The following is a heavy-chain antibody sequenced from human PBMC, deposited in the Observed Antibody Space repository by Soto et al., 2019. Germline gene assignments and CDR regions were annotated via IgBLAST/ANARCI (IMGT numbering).Heavy chain of an antibody. V-gene: IGHV3-21*06. CDR2: GTYK. D-gene: IGHD3-22*01. CDR1: GFIFTSSD. CDR3: ARKSNSDISGYDYFDY. Sequence: EGQLVESGGGLVEPGGSLRLSCAASGFIFTSSDMTGTYKFYAEPAKGRFTISRDNAKNSLYLQMNSLTAEDTAVYYCARKSNSDISGYDYFDYWGQGTLVIVSS. J-gene: IGHJ4*02.